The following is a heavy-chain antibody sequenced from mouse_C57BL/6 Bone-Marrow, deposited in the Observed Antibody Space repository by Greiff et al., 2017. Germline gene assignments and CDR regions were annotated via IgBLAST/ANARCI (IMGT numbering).Heavy chain of an antibody. J-gene: IGHJ2*01. V-gene: IGHV1-81*01. CDR3: ARGGGY. CDR2: IYPRRGNT. Sequence: QVQLKESGAELARPGASVKLSCKASGYTFTSYGISWVKQRTGQGLEWIGEIYPRRGNTYYNEKFKGKATLTADKSSSTAYMELRSLTSEDSAVYFGARGGGYWGQGTTLTVSS. CDR1: GYTFTSYG.